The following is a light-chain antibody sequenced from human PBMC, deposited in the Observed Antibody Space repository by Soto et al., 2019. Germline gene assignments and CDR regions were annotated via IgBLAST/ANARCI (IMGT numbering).Light chain of an antibody. CDR2: EVS. CDR1: SSDVGGYNY. Sequence: QSVLTQPASMSGSPGQSITISCTGTSSDVGGYNYVSWYRQHPGKAPKLIIYEVSNRPSGFSNRFSGSKSGNTASLTISGLQPEDEADYYCSSYTSSSTLYVFGTGTKVTVL. J-gene: IGLJ1*01. CDR3: SSYTSSSTLYV. V-gene: IGLV2-14*01.